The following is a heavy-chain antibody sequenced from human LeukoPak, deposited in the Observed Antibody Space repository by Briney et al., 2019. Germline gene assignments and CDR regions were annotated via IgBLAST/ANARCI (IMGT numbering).Heavy chain of an antibody. D-gene: IGHD1-14*01. Sequence: PGGSLRLSCAASGFTFSSYWMSCVRQAPGKGLEWVANIKQDGSEKYYVHSVKGRFTISRENAKNSLYLQMNRLRAEDTDVYYCARDGIPDRGYYDYWGQGTLVTVSS. V-gene: IGHV3-7*01. CDR3: ARDGIPDRGYYDY. CDR2: IKQDGSEK. J-gene: IGHJ4*02. CDR1: GFTFSSYW.